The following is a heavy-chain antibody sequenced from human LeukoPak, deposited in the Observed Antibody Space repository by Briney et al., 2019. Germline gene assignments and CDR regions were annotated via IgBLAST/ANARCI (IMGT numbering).Heavy chain of an antibody. CDR1: VGSLSSDY. Sequence: PSETLSLACTVSVGSLSSDYWSWIRQPAGKGLEWIGRIYTSGSTNYHPSLKSRVTMSVDTSKNQFSLKLSSVTAADTAVYYCARDLWPDWYFDLWGRGTLVTVSS. CDR3: ARDLWPDWYFDL. J-gene: IGHJ2*01. D-gene: IGHD2-21*01. CDR2: IYTSGST. V-gene: IGHV4-4*07.